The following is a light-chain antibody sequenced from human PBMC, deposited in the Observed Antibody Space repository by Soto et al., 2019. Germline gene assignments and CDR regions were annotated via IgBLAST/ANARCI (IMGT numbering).Light chain of an antibody. Sequence: IGVSQSPATLSVSPGERATLSCRASQSVRSNLAWYQQKPGQAPRLLIYGASSRATGIPARFSGSGSGTEFTLTISSLQSEDFAIYYCQQYKEWPPWTFGRGTKVDI. CDR2: GAS. J-gene: IGKJ1*01. CDR3: QQYKEWPPWT. CDR1: QSVRSN. V-gene: IGKV3-15*01.